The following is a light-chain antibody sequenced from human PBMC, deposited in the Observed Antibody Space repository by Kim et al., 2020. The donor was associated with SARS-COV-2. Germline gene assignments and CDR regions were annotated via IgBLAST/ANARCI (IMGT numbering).Light chain of an antibody. CDR1: NIGSKS. Sequence: SYELTQPPSVSVAPGKTARITCGGNNIGSKSVHWYQQKPGQAPVLVIYYDSDRPSGIPERFSGSNSGNTATLTISRVEAGDEADYYCQVWDSSSDQGVLG. CDR3: QVWDSSSDQGV. CDR2: YDS. V-gene: IGLV3-21*04. J-gene: IGLJ3*02.